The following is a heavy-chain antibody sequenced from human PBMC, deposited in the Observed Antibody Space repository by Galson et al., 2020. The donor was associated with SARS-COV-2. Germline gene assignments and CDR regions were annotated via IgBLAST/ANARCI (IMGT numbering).Heavy chain of an antibody. Sequence: TGGSLRLSCAASGFTFSSYAMHWVRQAPAKGLEWVAVISYDGSNKYYADSVKGRFTISRDNSKNTLYLQMNSLRAEDTAVYYCARTNFRYGMDVWGQGTTVTVSS. CDR1: GFTFSSYA. J-gene: IGHJ6*02. CDR3: ARTNFRYGMDV. CDR2: ISYDGSNK. V-gene: IGHV3-30-3*01. D-gene: IGHD1-1*01.